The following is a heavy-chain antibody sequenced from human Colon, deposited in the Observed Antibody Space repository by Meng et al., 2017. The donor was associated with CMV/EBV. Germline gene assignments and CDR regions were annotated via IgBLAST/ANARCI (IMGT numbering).Heavy chain of an antibody. Sequence: GESLKISCAGSEFAFDAFSMHWIRQAPGKGLEWVALINWDGGKTYYGDSVKGRFTISRDNSKKSLYLQMHSLRPEDTAIYYCAKDAYGSWSHFDYWGQGTLVTVS. CDR3: AKDAYGSWSHFDY. D-gene: IGHD3-10*01. CDR1: EFAFDAFS. V-gene: IGHV3-43*01. CDR2: INWDGGKT. J-gene: IGHJ4*02.